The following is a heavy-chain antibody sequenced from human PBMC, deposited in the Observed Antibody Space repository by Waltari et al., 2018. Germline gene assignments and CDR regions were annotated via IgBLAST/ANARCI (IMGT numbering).Heavy chain of an antibody. V-gene: IGHV4-59*01. CDR3: ARDGVYYDFWSGSPGPNFDY. CDR2: IYYSGST. J-gene: IGHJ4*02. D-gene: IGHD3-3*01. CDR1: GGSISSYY. Sequence: QVQLQESGPGLVKPSETLSLTCTVSGGSISSYYWSWIRQPPGQGLEWIGYIYYSGSTNYNPSLKSRVTISVDTSKNQFSLKLSSVTAADTAVYYCARDGVYYDFWSGSPGPNFDYWGQGTLVTVSS.